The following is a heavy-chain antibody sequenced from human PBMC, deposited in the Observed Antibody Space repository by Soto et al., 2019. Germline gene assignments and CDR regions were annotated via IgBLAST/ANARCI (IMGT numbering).Heavy chain of an antibody. CDR1: GGTFSTYT. V-gene: IGHV1-69*18. Sequence: QVHLVQSGAEVRKPGSSVKVSCKTSGGTFSTYTIYWVRRAPGQGLEWMGRIIPLFGTTKYAQNFQDRVTITAEESTSTTYMELSSLRAEDTAVYYCARRLEDRAAEGFDVGGEGTAVTVSA. CDR2: IIPLFGTT. J-gene: IGHJ3*01. D-gene: IGHD2-15*01. CDR3: ARRLEDRAAEGFDV.